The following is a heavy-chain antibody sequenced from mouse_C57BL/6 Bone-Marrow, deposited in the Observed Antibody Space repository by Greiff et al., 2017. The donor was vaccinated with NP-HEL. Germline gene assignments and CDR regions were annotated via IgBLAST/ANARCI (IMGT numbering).Heavy chain of an antibody. J-gene: IGHJ1*03. D-gene: IGHD2-5*01. V-gene: IGHV1-80*01. CDR3: ASYSNYVWYFDV. CDR1: GYAFSSYW. CDR2: IYPGDGDT. Sequence: QVQLQQSGAELVKPGASVKISCKASGYAFSSYWMNWVKQRPGKGLEWIGQIYPGDGDTNYNGKFKGKATLTADKSSSTAYMQLSSLTSEDSAVYYCASYSNYVWYFDVWGTGTTVTVSS.